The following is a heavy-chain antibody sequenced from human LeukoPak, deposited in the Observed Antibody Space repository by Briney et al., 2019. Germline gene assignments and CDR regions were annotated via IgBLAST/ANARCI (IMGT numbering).Heavy chain of an antibody. CDR2: IIPIFGTA. Sequence: GASVKVSCKASGGTFSSYAISWVRQAPGQGLEWMGGIIPIFGTANYAQKFQGRVTITADKSTSTAYMELSSLRSDDTAVYYCARYRPRARYDSSGYYNDYWGQGTLVTVSS. D-gene: IGHD3-22*01. V-gene: IGHV1-69*06. CDR1: GGTFSSYA. CDR3: ARYRPRARYDSSGYYNDY. J-gene: IGHJ4*02.